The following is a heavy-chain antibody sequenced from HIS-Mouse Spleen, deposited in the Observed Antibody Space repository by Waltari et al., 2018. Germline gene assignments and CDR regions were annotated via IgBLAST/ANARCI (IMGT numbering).Heavy chain of an antibody. CDR1: GGTFSSYA. CDR2: IIPIFGTA. Sequence: QVQLVQSGAEVKKPGSSVKVSCKASGGTFSSYAISWVRQAPGQGLEWMGGIIPIFGTANYAQKFQGRVTITADESTSTAYMELSSLRSEDTAVYYCARIGMYSSSSADYYGMDVWGQGTTVTVSS. J-gene: IGHJ6*02. D-gene: IGHD6-6*01. CDR3: ARIGMYSSSSADYYGMDV. V-gene: IGHV1-69*01.